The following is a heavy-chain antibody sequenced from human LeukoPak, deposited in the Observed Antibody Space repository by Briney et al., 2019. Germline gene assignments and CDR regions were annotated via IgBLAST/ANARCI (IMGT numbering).Heavy chain of an antibody. D-gene: IGHD3-3*01. V-gene: IGHV3-33*01. CDR1: GFTFSTYA. CDR3: ARNLVLEWLSDPDIDY. CDR2: IWYDGSNE. J-gene: IGHJ4*02. Sequence: PGGSLRLSCATSGFTFSTYAMHWVRQAPGKGLEWVAVIWYDGSNEHYADSVKGRFTISRDNSRNTLYLQMNSLRVADTAVYYCARNLVLEWLSDPDIDYWGQGTLVTVSS.